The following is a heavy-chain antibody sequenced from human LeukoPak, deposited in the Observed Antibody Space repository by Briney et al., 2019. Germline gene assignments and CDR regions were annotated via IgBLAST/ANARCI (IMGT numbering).Heavy chain of an antibody. CDR3: AKDLVAPYYYDSSGYYRPPPDI. Sequence: GGSLRLLCAASGFTFSSYPMRWVRQAPGKGVEGVSDISGRGGSIQYADSVKGRFTISRDNSKNTLYLQMNSLRAEDTAVYYCAKDLVAPYYYDSSGYYRPPPDIWGQGTMVTVSS. D-gene: IGHD3-22*01. J-gene: IGHJ3*02. CDR1: GFTFSSYP. CDR2: ISGRGGSI. V-gene: IGHV3-23*01.